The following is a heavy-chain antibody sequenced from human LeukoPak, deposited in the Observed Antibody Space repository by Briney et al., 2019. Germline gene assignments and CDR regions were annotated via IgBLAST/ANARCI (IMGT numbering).Heavy chain of an antibody. D-gene: IGHD6-19*01. J-gene: IGHJ4*02. CDR3: AREEYSSGWYSYYFDY. CDR1: GGSISSYY. CDR2: IYTSRTT. V-gene: IGHV4-4*07. Sequence: SETPSFTCTVSGGSISSYYWSWIRQPAGKGLKWIGRIYTSRTTNYNPSLKRRVTMSIDTSKNQFSLKLSSVTAADTAVYYCAREEYSSGWYSYYFDYWGQGTLVTVSS.